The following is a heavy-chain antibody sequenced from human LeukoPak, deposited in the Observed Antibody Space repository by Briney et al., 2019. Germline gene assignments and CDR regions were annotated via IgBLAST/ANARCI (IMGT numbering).Heavy chain of an antibody. D-gene: IGHD3-22*01. V-gene: IGHV1-24*01. Sequence: ASVKVSCKVSGYTLTELSMHWVRQAPGKGLEWMGGFDPEDGETIYAQKFQGRATMTEDTSTDTAYMELSSLRSEDTAVYYCATDHSYYYDSSGFDYWGQGTLVTVSS. CDR3: ATDHSYYYDSSGFDY. CDR2: FDPEDGET. J-gene: IGHJ4*02. CDR1: GYTLTELS.